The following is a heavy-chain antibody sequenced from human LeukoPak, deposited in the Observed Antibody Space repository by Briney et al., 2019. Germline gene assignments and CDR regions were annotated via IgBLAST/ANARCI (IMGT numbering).Heavy chain of an antibody. D-gene: IGHD2-15*01. V-gene: IGHV1-3*01. Sequence: GASVTVSCKASGYTFPDYAIHWVRQAPGQRLEWLGWINPGNGDTKYSQNFQGRVTVTSDTSAATAYVELNSLTSEDTAVYYCARERWHCRVNCYSVYYYALDVWGQGTTVTVSS. CDR3: ARERWHCRVNCYSVYYYALDV. CDR2: INPGNGDT. J-gene: IGHJ6*02. CDR1: GYTFPDYA.